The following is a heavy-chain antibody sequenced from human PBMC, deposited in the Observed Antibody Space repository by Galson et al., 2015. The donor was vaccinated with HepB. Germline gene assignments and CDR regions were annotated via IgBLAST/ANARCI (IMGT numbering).Heavy chain of an antibody. CDR2: ISGSGGIT. Sequence: CAASGFTFSNYDMSWVRQAPGKGLEWVSGISGSGGITYYADSVKGRFTISRDNSKNTLYLQMNGLRAEDTATYYCSSANVYYFDYWGQGTLVTVSS. CDR1: GFTFSNYD. CDR3: SSANVYYFDY. J-gene: IGHJ4*02. D-gene: IGHD2-2*01. V-gene: IGHV3-23*01.